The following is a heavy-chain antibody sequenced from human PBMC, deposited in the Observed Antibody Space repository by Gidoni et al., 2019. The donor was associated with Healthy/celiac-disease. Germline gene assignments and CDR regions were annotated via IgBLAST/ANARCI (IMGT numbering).Heavy chain of an antibody. D-gene: IGHD6-6*01. CDR3: ARESYSSSSLVAFDI. J-gene: IGHJ3*02. V-gene: IGHV1-69*01. Sequence: QVQLVQSGAEVKKPGYAVKVSCKAAGGTFSSYAISLVRQDPGQGLEWMGGIIPLLGTANSAQKFQGRVTLTADDSTSTAYMALRSLRSEDTAVYYCARESYSSSSLVAFDIWGQGTMVTVSS. CDR1: GGTFSSYA. CDR2: IIPLLGTA.